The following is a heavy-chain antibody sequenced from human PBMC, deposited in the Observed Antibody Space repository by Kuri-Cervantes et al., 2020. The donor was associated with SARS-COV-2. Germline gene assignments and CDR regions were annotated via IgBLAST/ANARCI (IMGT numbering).Heavy chain of an antibody. CDR1: GFTFSRYA. D-gene: IGHD4-17*01. V-gene: IGHV3-23*01. Sequence: GGSLRLSCAPSGFTFSRYAMIWVRQAPGKGLEWITAIRGGGYTTYYADSVKGRFTISRDNFKNTLYLQMNNLRAEDTAVYYCAKDPNGDYVGAFDFWGQGPLVTVSS. CDR3: AKDPNGDYVGAFDF. J-gene: IGHJ3*01. CDR2: IRGGGYTT.